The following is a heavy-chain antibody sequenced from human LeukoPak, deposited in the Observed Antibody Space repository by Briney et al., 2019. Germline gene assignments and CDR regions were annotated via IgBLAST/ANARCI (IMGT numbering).Heavy chain of an antibody. Sequence: GGSLRLSCAASGFTFSSYAMSWVRQAPGKGLEWVSSISSSSSYIYYADSVKGRFTISRDNAKNSLYLQMNSLRAEDTAVYYCARDRTATMIVVVTLQDYGMDVWGQGTTVTISS. CDR1: GFTFSSYA. V-gene: IGHV3-21*01. J-gene: IGHJ6*02. CDR2: ISSSSSYI. D-gene: IGHD3-22*01. CDR3: ARDRTATMIVVVTLQDYGMDV.